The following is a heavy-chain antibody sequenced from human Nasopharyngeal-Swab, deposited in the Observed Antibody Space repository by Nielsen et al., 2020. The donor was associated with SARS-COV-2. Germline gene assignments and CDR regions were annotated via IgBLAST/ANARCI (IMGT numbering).Heavy chain of an antibody. J-gene: IGHJ6*02. V-gene: IGHV5-51*01. CDR1: GYSFTSYW. CDR2: IYPGDSDT. D-gene: IGHD2-2*01. Sequence: GESLKISCKGSGYSFTSYWIGWVRQMPGKGLEWMGIIYPGDSDTRYSPSFQGQATISADKSISTAYLQWSSLKASDTAMYYCARSMPSRYYYYGMDVWGQGTTVTVSS. CDR3: ARSMPSRYYYYGMDV.